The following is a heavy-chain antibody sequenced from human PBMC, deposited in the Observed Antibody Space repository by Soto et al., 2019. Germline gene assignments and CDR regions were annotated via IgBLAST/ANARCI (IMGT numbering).Heavy chain of an antibody. V-gene: IGHV1-18*01. CDR2: ISAYNGNT. D-gene: IGHD6-13*01. CDR3: ARDSSVAAAGLVFDY. Sequence: QVQLVQSGAEVKKPGASVKVSCKASGYTFTSYGISWVRQAPGQGLEWMGWISAYNGNTNYAQKLKGRVTMTTDKSTSTASMELRGIRSVDTAVYYCARDSSVAAAGLVFDYWGQGTLVTVSS. CDR1: GYTFTSYG. J-gene: IGHJ4*02.